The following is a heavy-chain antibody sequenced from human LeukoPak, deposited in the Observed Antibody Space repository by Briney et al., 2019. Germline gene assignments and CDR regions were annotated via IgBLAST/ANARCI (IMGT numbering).Heavy chain of an antibody. CDR1: GFTFSSYA. J-gene: IGHJ6*03. D-gene: IGHD2-15*01. Sequence: GGSLRLSCAASGFTFSSYAMSWVRQAPGKGLEWVSAISGSGGNTYYADSVKGHFTISRDNSKNTLYLQMNSLSAEDTAVYYCAKNGDRGAYCSGGSCYPYYYYYMDVWGKGTTVTISS. CDR2: ISGSGGNT. V-gene: IGHV3-23*01. CDR3: AKNGDRGAYCSGGSCYPYYYYYMDV.